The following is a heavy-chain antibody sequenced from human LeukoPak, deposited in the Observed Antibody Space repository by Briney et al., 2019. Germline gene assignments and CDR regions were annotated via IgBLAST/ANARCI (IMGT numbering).Heavy chain of an antibody. V-gene: IGHV4-59*08. D-gene: IGHD3-10*01. CDR2: IYYSGST. J-gene: IGHJ4*02. Sequence: SETLSLTCTVSGGSISSYYWSWIRQPPGKGLEWIGYIYYSGSTYYNPSLKSRVTISVDTSKNQFSLKLSSVTAADTAVYYCARWGSNMAREKGDHWGQGTLVTVSS. CDR3: ARWGSNMAREKGDH. CDR1: GGSISSYY.